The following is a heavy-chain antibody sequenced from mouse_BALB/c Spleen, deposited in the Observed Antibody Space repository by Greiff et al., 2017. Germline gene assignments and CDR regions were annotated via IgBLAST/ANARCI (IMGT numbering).Heavy chain of an antibody. CDR2: ISSVGST. V-gene: IGHV5-6-5*01. CDR3: ARAYYRYDEAMDY. Sequence: EVMLVESGGGLVKPGGSLKLSCAASGFTFSSYAMSWVRQTPEKRLEWVASISSVGSTYYPDSVKGRFTISRDNARNILYLQMSSLRSEDTAMYYCARAYYRYDEAMDYWGQGTSVTVSS. J-gene: IGHJ4*01. D-gene: IGHD2-14*01. CDR1: GFTFSSYA.